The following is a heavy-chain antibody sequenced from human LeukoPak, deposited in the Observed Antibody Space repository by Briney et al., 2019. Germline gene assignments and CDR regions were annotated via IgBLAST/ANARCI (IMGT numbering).Heavy chain of an antibody. D-gene: IGHD3-10*01. CDR3: ATELSSRGVIINPDY. CDR2: IYYSGST. J-gene: IGHJ4*02. CDR1: GGSISSSSYY. V-gene: IGHV4-39*01. Sequence: SETLSLTCTVSGGSISSSSYYWGWIRQPPGKGLEWIGSIYYSGSTYYNPSLKSRVTISVDTSKNQFSLKLSPVTAADTAVYYCATELSSRGVIINPDYWGQGTLVTVSS.